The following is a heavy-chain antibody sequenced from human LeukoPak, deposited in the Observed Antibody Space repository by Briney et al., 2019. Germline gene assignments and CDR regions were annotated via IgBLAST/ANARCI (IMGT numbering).Heavy chain of an antibody. Sequence: GGSLRLSCAASGFTFSSYAMGWVRQAPGKGLEWVSAISGSGGSTYYADSVKGRFTISTDNSKNTLYLQMNSLRAEDTAVYYCAKDYGSGSYYKSGDFDYWGQGTLVTVSS. D-gene: IGHD3-10*01. CDR2: ISGSGGST. CDR1: GFTFSSYA. V-gene: IGHV3-23*01. J-gene: IGHJ4*02. CDR3: AKDYGSGSYYKSGDFDY.